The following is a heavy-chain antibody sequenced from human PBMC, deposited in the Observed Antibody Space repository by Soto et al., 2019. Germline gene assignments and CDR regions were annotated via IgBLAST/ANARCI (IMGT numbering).Heavy chain of an antibody. CDR1: GFTFSSYA. CDR2: ISGSGGST. V-gene: IGHV3-23*01. CDR3: AKDLPSSHWRELYYFDY. Sequence: PGGSLRLSCAASGFTFSSYAMSWVRQAPGKGLEWVSAISGSGGSTYYADSVKGRFTISRDNSKNTLYLQMNSLRAEDTAVYYCAKDLPSSHWRELYYFDYWGQGTLVTVSS. J-gene: IGHJ4*02. D-gene: IGHD3-10*01.